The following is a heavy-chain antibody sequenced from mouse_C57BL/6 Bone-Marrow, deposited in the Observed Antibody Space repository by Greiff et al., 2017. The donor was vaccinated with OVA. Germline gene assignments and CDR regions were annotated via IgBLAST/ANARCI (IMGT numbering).Heavy chain of an antibody. CDR1: GYTFTSYW. CDR3: ARGREGEFAY. J-gene: IGHJ3*01. V-gene: IGHV1-69*01. Sequence: VQLQQPGAELVMPGASVKLSCKASGYTFTSYWMHWVKQRPGQGLEWIGEIDPSDSYTNYNQKFKGKSTLTVDKSSSTAYMQLSSLTSEDSAVYYCARGREGEFAYWGQGTLVTVSA. D-gene: IGHD3-1*01. CDR2: IDPSDSYT.